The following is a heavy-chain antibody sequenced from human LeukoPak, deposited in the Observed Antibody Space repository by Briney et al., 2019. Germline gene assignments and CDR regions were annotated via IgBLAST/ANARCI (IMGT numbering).Heavy chain of an antibody. CDR3: TRAGYYDSSGYWGDAFDI. CDR2: IRSKAYGGTT. J-gene: IGHJ3*02. CDR1: GFTFDDYG. Sequence: GGSLRLSCAASGFTFDDYGMSWVRQAPGKGLEWVGFIRSKAYGGTTEYAASVKGRFTISRDDSKSIAYLQMNSLKTEDTAVYYCTRAGYYDSSGYWGDAFDIWGQGTMVTVSS. D-gene: IGHD3-22*01. V-gene: IGHV3-49*04.